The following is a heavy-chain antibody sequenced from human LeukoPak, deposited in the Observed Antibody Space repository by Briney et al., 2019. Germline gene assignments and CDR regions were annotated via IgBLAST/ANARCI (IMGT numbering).Heavy chain of an antibody. V-gene: IGHV1-8*03. CDR2: MNPASGNT. CDR3: ASGTYYGSGSYPYYMDV. Sequence: ASVKVSCKASGYTFTSYDITWVRQATGQGLEWMGWMNPASGNTGYAQKFQGRVTITRNTSISTAYMELSSLRSEDTAVYYCASGTYYGSGSYPYYMDVWGKGTTVTVSS. D-gene: IGHD3-10*01. CDR1: GYTFTSYD. J-gene: IGHJ6*03.